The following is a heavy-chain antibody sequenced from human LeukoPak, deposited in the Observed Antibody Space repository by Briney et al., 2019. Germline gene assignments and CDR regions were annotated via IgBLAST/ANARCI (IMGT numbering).Heavy chain of an antibody. CDR2: ISSSSSYI. CDR3: ARAREEYYDFWSGTRYYYGMDV. D-gene: IGHD3-3*01. V-gene: IGHV3-21*01. CDR1: GFTFSSYS. J-gene: IGHJ6*02. Sequence: PGGSLRLSSAASGFTFSSYSMNWVRQAPGKGLEWVSSISSSSSYIYYADSVKGRFTISRDNAKNSLYLQMNSLRAEDTAVYYCARAREEYYDFWSGTRYYYGMDVWGQGTTVTVSS.